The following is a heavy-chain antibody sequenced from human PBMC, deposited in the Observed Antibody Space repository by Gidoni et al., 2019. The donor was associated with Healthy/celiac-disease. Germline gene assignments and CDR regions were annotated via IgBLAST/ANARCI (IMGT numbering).Heavy chain of an antibody. D-gene: IGHD6-6*01. Sequence: QLQLQESGPGLVKPSATLSLTCTVSVRSIISSRYYWDWIRQPPGTGLEWIGSIYYNVSTYYNPCVKRRVNISVDTSKNQLSLKLSSVTAADTAVYYCARLLIAGARRRHIDYWGQGTLVTVSS. V-gene: IGHV4-39*01. CDR1: VRSIISSRYY. J-gene: IGHJ4*02. CDR3: ARLLIAGARRRHIDY. CDR2: IYYNVST.